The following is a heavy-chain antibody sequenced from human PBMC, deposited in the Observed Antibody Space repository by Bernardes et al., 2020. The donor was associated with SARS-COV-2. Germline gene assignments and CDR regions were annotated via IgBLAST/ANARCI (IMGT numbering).Heavy chain of an antibody. J-gene: IGHJ4*02. CDR1: GFTVSNNY. V-gene: IGHV3-66*02. CDR3: SRYPPSWDPAYYFDY. CDR2: IYSDGST. D-gene: IGHD1-26*01. Sequence: GGSLRLSCAASGFTVSNNYMSWVRQAPGKGLEWVSVIYSDGSTYYADSVAGRFTVSRDNSTNTVYLQMNRLRVEETAVYYCSRYPPSWDPAYYFDYWGQGTLVTVSS.